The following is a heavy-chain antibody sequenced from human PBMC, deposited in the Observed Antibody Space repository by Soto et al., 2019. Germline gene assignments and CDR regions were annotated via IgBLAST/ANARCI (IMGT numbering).Heavy chain of an antibody. V-gene: IGHV1-18*01. J-gene: IGHJ4*02. Sequence: ASVKVSCKASGYTFTSYGISWVRQAPGQGLEWMGWISAYNGNTNYAQKLQGRVTMTTDTSTSTAYMELRSLRSDDTAVYYCARDLRGSSSWDRSFDYWGQGTLVTVSS. D-gene: IGHD6-13*01. CDR2: ISAYNGNT. CDR1: GYTFTSYG. CDR3: ARDLRGSSSWDRSFDY.